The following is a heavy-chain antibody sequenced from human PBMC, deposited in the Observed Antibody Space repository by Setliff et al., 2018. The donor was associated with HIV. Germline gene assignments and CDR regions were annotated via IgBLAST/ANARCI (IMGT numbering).Heavy chain of an antibody. V-gene: IGHV1-2*02. Sequence: GASVKVSCKASGYTLSDYYMHWVRQAPGQGLEWMAWMNPDSGATNYAQKFQGRVTMTGDTSISTADMELSSLTSDDTAVYFCARSSGTTSGDLWGQGTMVTVSS. D-gene: IGHD1-1*01. J-gene: IGHJ3*01. CDR3: ARSSGTTSGDL. CDR1: GYTLSDYY. CDR2: MNPDSGAT.